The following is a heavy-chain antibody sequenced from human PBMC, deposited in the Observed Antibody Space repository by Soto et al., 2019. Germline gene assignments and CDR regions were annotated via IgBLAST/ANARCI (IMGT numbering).Heavy chain of an antibody. CDR3: AKTRPMVRGVMGYFDY. Sequence: GGSLRLSCAASGFTFSYYSMNWVRQAPGKGLEWVSAISGSGGSTYYADSVKGRFTISRDNSKNTLYLQMNSLRAEDTAVYYCAKTRPMVRGVMGYFDYWGQGTLVTVSS. D-gene: IGHD3-10*01. J-gene: IGHJ4*02. CDR2: ISGSGGST. CDR1: GFTFSYYS. V-gene: IGHV3-23*01.